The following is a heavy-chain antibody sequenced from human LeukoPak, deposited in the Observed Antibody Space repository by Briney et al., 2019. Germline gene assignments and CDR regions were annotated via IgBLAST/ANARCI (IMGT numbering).Heavy chain of an antibody. V-gene: IGHV1-69*04. CDR3: ASFYYDSSFFLDY. CDR1: GGTFSSHA. D-gene: IGHD3-22*01. Sequence: ASVKVSCKASGGTFSSHAISWVRQAPGQGLEWMGRIIPILGIANYAQKFQGRVTITAGKSTSTAYMELSSLRSEDTAVYYCASFYYDSSFFLDYWGQGTLVTVSS. CDR2: IIPILGIA. J-gene: IGHJ4*02.